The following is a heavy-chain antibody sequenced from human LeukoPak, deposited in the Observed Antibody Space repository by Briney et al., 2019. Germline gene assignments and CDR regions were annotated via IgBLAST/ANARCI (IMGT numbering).Heavy chain of an antibody. V-gene: IGHV3-74*01. CDR3: ARGRGNYYANWFDP. J-gene: IGHJ5*02. CDR2: INGDGSGT. CDR1: GFSFSGYW. D-gene: IGHD1-26*01. Sequence: GGSLRLSCAASGFSFSGYWMHWVRQAPGKGLVCVSRINGDGSGTKYADSVKGRFTISRDNAKSTLYLQMNSLRAEDTAVYYCARGRGNYYANWFDPWGQGTLVTVSS.